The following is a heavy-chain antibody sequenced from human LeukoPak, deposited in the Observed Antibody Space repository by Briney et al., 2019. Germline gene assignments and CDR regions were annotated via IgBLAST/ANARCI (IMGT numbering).Heavy chain of an antibody. V-gene: IGHV5-51*01. Sequence: GESLKISCKGSGYRFTNYWIAWVRQMPGKGLEWMGSIYPGDSTPKYSPSFQGQVAISADESTSATFLRWNRLKASDTAMYYCVRWVGYNYGSFDYWGQGTLVTVSS. CDR1: GYRFTNYW. J-gene: IGHJ4*02. CDR2: IYPGDSTP. D-gene: IGHD5-18*01. CDR3: VRWVGYNYGSFDY.